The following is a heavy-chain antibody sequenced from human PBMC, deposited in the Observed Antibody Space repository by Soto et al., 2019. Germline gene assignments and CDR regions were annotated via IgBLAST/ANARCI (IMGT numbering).Heavy chain of an antibody. CDR1: GFTFSSYA. CDR2: ISGSGGST. D-gene: IGHD6-13*01. CDR3: AKDLSSWFQGDY. V-gene: IGHV3-23*01. Sequence: EVQLLESGGGLVQPGGSLRLSCTASGFTFSSYAMSWVRQAPGKGLEWVSAISGSGGSTYYADSVKGRFTISRDNSKNTLYLQMNSLRAEDTAVYYCAKDLSSWFQGDYWGQGTLVTVSS. J-gene: IGHJ4*02.